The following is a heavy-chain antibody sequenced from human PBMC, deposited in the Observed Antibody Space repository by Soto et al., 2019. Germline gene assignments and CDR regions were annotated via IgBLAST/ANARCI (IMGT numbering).Heavy chain of an antibody. CDR2: IIPIFGTA. CDR3: ARVEGAANWFDP. Sequence: SVKVSCKASGGTFSSYAISWVRQAPGQGLEWMGGIIPIFGTANYAQKFQGRVTITADKSTSTAYMELSSLRSEDTAVYYCARVEGAANWFDPWGQGTLVTVSS. V-gene: IGHV1-69*06. CDR1: GGTFSSYA. D-gene: IGHD2-15*01. J-gene: IGHJ5*02.